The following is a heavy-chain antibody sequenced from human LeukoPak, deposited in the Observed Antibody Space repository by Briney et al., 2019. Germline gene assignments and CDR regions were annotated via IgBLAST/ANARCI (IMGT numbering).Heavy chain of an antibody. V-gene: IGHV4-59*02. CDR1: GGSVSGYY. CDR2: IHYSGST. CDR3: ARGGSKQWLVDDS. D-gene: IGHD6-19*01. J-gene: IGHJ4*02. Sequence: SETLSLTCTVSGGSVSGYYWSWIRQPPGKGLEWIGYIHYSGSTNYNPSLMSRVTISVDTSKNQFSLKLSSVTAADTAIYYCARGGSKQWLVDDSWGQGTLVTVSS.